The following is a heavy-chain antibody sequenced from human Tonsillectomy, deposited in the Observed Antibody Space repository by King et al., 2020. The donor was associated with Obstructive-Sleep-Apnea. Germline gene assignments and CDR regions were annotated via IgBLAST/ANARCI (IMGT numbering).Heavy chain of an antibody. Sequence: VQLVESGGGLVKPGGSLRLSCAASGFTFSDYYMSWIRQAPGKGLEWVSYISSSANTMYYADFVKGRLTISRDNAKNSLYLKMNSLRAEDTAVYYCARDSYYYDRGLGDRVSEYWGQGTLVTVSS. D-gene: IGHD3-22*01. J-gene: IGHJ4*02. CDR1: GFTFSDYY. CDR3: ARDSYYYDRGLGDRVSEY. CDR2: ISSSANTM. V-gene: IGHV3-11*01.